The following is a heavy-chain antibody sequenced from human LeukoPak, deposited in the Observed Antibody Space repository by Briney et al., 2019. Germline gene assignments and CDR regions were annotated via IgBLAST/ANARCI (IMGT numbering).Heavy chain of an antibody. V-gene: IGHV6-1*01. D-gene: IGHD6-19*01. CDR1: GDSVSSNSAA. J-gene: IGHJ4*02. Sequence: SQTLSLTCAISGDSVSSNSAAWNWIRQSPSRGLEWLGRTYYRSKWYNDHAVSMKSRITINPDTSKDQFSLQLNSVTPEDTAVYYCARDAGSGWSSFDYWGQGTLVTVSS. CDR3: ARDAGSGWSSFDY. CDR2: TYYRSKWYN.